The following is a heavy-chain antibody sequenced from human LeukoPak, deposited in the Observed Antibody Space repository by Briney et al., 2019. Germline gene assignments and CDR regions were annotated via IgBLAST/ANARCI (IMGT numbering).Heavy chain of an antibody. CDR2: IHPSGST. D-gene: IGHD3-3*01. V-gene: IGHV4-30-2*01. J-gene: IGHJ6*03. CDR3: ARRPITIFGVAYYYYYMDV. CDR1: GDSISSGDYY. Sequence: PSQTLSLTCTVSGDSISSGDYYWSWIRQAPGKGLQWIGYIHPSGSTYYSPSLRSRVTISVDRSKNQFSLKLSSVTAADTAVYYCARRPITIFGVAYYYYYMDVWGKGTTVTVSS.